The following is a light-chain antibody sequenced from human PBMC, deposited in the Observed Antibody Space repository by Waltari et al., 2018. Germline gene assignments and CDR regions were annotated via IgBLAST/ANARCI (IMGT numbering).Light chain of an antibody. CDR2: DDD. V-gene: IGLV6-57*03. CDR1: SGSLVRNY. Sequence: NFMLTQPHSVSESPGKTVTLSCTPSSGSLVRNYVRWFPQRPGSAPTIVIYDDDRRPPGVPDRFSGSIDSSSNSASLTISGLQTEDEADYYCQSYDNNNRGVFGGGTKLTVL. CDR3: QSYDNNNRGV. J-gene: IGLJ3*02.